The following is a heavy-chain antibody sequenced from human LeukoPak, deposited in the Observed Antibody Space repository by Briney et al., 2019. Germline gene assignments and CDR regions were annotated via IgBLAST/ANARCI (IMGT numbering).Heavy chain of an antibody. V-gene: IGHV3-33*06. CDR2: IWYDGSNK. D-gene: IGHD5-18*01. Sequence: GRSLRLSCAASGFTFSSYGMHWVRQAPGKGLEWVAVIWYDGSNKYYADSVKGRFTIPRDNSKNTLYLQMNSLRAEDTAVYYCAKDGNSYGYNNWFDPWGQGTLVTVSS. J-gene: IGHJ5*02. CDR3: AKDGNSYGYNNWFDP. CDR1: GFTFSSYG.